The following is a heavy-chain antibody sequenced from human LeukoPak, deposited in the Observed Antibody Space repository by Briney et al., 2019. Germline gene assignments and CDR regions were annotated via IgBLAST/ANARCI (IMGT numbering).Heavy chain of an antibody. J-gene: IGHJ4*02. V-gene: IGHV1-2*02. CDR1: GYTFTSYY. CDR3: ARNTYYYDSSAGTFDF. Sequence: GDSVTVSCKASGYTFTSYYMHWVRQAPGQGLEWMGWINPNSGGTNYAQKFQGRVTMTRDTSISTAYMELSRLRSDDTAVFYCARNTYYYDSSAGTFDFWGQGTLVTVSS. CDR2: INPNSGGT. D-gene: IGHD3-22*01.